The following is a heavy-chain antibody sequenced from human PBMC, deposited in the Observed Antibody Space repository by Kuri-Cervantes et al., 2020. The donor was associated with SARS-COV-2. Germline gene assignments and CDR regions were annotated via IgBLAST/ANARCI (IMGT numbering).Heavy chain of an antibody. J-gene: IGHJ4*02. CDR3: ARGGRSGSYLYYFDY. D-gene: IGHD1-26*01. CDR1: YY. Sequence: YYWGWIRQPPGKGLEWVSYISSSGSTIYYADSVKGRFTISRDNAKNSLYLQMNSLRAEDTAVYYCARGGRSGSYLYYFDYWGRGTLVTVSS. V-gene: IGHV3-11*04. CDR2: ISSSGSTI.